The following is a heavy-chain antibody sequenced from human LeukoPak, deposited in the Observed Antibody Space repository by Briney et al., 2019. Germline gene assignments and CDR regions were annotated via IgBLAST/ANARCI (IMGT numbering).Heavy chain of an antibody. D-gene: IGHD6-6*01. CDR1: GGSISSGGYY. Sequence: SETLSLTCTVSGGSISSGGYYWSWIRQHPGKGLEWIGYIYYSGSTNYNPSLKSRVTMSVDTSKNQFSLKLSSVTAADTAVYYCARTSENSSSAYYYYYMDVWGKGTTVTVSS. V-gene: IGHV4-61*08. CDR2: IYYSGST. J-gene: IGHJ6*03. CDR3: ARTSENSSSAYYYYYMDV.